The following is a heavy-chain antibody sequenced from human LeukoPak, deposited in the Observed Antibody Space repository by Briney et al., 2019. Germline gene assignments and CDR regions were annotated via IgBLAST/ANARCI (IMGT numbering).Heavy chain of an antibody. CDR1: GFTFSRCG. D-gene: IGHD6-13*01. Sequence: GGSLRLSCAASGFTFSRCGMHWVRQAPGKGLEWVAFIQYDGRDKYYADSVKGRFTISRDNSENTLYLQMNSLRVEDTAVYSCAKSPSSWKFDDWGQGTLVTVSS. J-gene: IGHJ4*02. CDR3: AKSPSSWKFDD. V-gene: IGHV3-30*02. CDR2: IQYDGRDK.